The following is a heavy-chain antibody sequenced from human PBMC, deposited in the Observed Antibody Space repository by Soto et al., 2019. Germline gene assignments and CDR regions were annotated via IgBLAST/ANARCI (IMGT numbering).Heavy chain of an antibody. D-gene: IGHD5-18*01. Sequence: QLQLQESGSGLVKPSQTLSLTCAVSGDSISRGGYSWSWIRQPPGKGLEWIGFIYHSGSTYYNPSLKSRVTISVDRSKNQFSLKLSSVTAADTAIYYCARGDTVITPFDYWGQGTLVTVSS. J-gene: IGHJ4*02. CDR1: GDSISRGGYS. CDR3: ARGDTVITPFDY. CDR2: IYHSGST. V-gene: IGHV4-30-2*01.